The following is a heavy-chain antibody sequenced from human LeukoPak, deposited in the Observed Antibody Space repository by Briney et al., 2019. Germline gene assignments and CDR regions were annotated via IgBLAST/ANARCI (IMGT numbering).Heavy chain of an antibody. Sequence: PSDTLPLTCTVSAGSISSSNYYWAWIRQPPGKGLEWIGTIYYSGTTYYNLSLKSRVTISVDTSNHSFSLKLSSVTAADTALYYCARQNCVYRNGYFKHWFDPWGQGTPVTVSS. D-gene: IGHD3-3*01. CDR3: ARQNCVYRNGYFKHWFDP. V-gene: IGHV4-39*01. CDR2: IYYSGTT. CDR1: AGSISSSNYY. J-gene: IGHJ5*02.